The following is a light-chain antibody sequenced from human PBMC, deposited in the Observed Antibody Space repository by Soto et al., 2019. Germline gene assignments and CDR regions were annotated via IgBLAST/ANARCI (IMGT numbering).Light chain of an antibody. CDR3: SSYTSSSTLVV. CDR1: SSDVGGYNY. CDR2: DVS. Sequence: QSVLTQPASVSGSPGQSITISCTGTSSDVGGYNYVSWYQQHPGKAPKLMIYDVSNRPSGVSNRFSCSKSGNTASLTISGLQAEDEADYYCSSYTSSSTLVVFGGGTKLTVL. V-gene: IGLV2-14*01. J-gene: IGLJ2*01.